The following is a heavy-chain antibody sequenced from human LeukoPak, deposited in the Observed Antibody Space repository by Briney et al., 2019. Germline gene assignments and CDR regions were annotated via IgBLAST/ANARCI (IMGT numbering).Heavy chain of an antibody. D-gene: IGHD6-13*01. CDR3: ARSGEAGTFDY. CDR2: ISWNSGSI. CDR1: GFTFDDYA. Sequence: GGSLRLSCAASGFTFDDYAMHWVRQAPGKGLEWVSGISWNSGSIGYADSVKGRFTISRDNAKNSLYLQMNSLRAEDTAVYYCARSGEAGTFDYWGQGTLVTVSS. J-gene: IGHJ4*02. V-gene: IGHV3-9*01.